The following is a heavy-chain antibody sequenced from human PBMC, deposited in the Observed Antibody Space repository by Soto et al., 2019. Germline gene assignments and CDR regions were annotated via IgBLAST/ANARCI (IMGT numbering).Heavy chain of an antibody. V-gene: IGHV3-23*01. CDR3: AKVSLGSWFFDL. J-gene: IGHJ2*01. Sequence: EVQLLESGGGLVQPGGSLRLSCAASGFTLSSYAMSWVRQAPGKGLEWVSDISGSGNTTYYADSVRGRFTISRDNSKNTLFLQMNSLRAEDTAVYYCAKVSLGSWFFDLWGRGPLVTVSS. CDR1: GFTLSSYA. CDR2: ISGSGNTT.